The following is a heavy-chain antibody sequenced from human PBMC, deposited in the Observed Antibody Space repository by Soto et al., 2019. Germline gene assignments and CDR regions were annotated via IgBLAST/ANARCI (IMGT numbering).Heavy chain of an antibody. D-gene: IGHD3-16*01. Sequence: QVQLQESGPGLVKPSETLSLTCTVSGGSISSYYWSWIRQPPGKGLEWIGYIYYSGSTNYNPSLTSRVTISVDTSKNQFSLKLSSVTAADTAVYYCAGDRVGGAFDIWGQGTMVTVSS. CDR3: AGDRVGGAFDI. CDR1: GGSISSYY. CDR2: IYYSGST. V-gene: IGHV4-59*01. J-gene: IGHJ3*02.